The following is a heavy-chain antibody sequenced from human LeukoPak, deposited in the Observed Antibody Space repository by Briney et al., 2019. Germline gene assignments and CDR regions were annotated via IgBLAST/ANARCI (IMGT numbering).Heavy chain of an antibody. CDR2: ISYDGSNK. CDR1: GFTFSSYA. Sequence: PGGSLRLLYAASGFTFSSYATHWVRQAPGKGLQWVAVISYDGSNKYYADSVKGRFTISRDNSKNTLYLQMNSLRTEDTAVYYCARVSPYSSSWFGLDYWGQGSLVTVSS. V-gene: IGHV3-30-3*01. CDR3: ARVSPYSSSWFGLDY. J-gene: IGHJ4*02. D-gene: IGHD6-13*01.